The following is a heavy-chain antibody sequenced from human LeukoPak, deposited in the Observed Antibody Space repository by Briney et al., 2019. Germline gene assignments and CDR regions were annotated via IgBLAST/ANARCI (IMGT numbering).Heavy chain of an antibody. CDR1: GITFSIHD. CDR3: ARDDCSSISCYHNWFDP. J-gene: IGHJ5*02. D-gene: IGHD2-2*01. Sequence: PGGSLRLSCTASGITFSIHDMTWVRQAPGKGLEWVANIKQDGSEKYYVDSVKGRFTISRDNAKNSLYLQMNSLRAEDTAVYYCARDDCSSISCYHNWFDPWGQGTLVTVSS. V-gene: IGHV3-7*01. CDR2: IKQDGSEK.